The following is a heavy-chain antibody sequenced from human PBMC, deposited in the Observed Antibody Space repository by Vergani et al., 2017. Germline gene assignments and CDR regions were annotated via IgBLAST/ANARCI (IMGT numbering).Heavy chain of an antibody. Sequence: QVQLQESGPGLVKPSETLSLTCTVSGGSISSHYWSWIRLPPGKGLEWIGYIYYSGSTNYNPSLKSRVTISVDTSKNQFSLKLSSVTAADTAVYYCAGGVVDGAGFDYWGQGTLVTVSS. CDR1: GGSISSHY. J-gene: IGHJ4*02. CDR3: AGGVVDGAGFDY. V-gene: IGHV4-59*11. CDR2: IYYSGST. D-gene: IGHD2-15*01.